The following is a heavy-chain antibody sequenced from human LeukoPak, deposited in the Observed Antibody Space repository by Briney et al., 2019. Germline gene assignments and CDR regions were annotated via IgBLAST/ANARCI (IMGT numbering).Heavy chain of an antibody. D-gene: IGHD1-7*01. Sequence: ASVKVSCKASGYTFTSSYMHWVRQSPGHGLEWRGIINPMGGSTSYAQKFQGRVTMIGDMSTSTVYMELSSLRSEVTAVYYCARGEDNWNYSYYYYMDVWGKGTTVTVSS. V-gene: IGHV1-46*01. J-gene: IGHJ6*03. CDR3: ARGEDNWNYSYYYYMDV. CDR1: GYTFTSSY. CDR2: INPMGGST.